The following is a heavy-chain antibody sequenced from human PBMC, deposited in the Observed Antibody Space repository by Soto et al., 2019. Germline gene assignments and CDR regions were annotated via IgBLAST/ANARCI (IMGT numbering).Heavy chain of an antibody. Sequence: VQLVESGGGLVKPGGSLRLSCAASGFAFSHYAMYWVRQAPGKGLEWVAAISYDGTNKYYADSVKGRFTISRDNSKNTLFLQMNSLRAEDTAVYYCARDPSPYTSGWYGVDFWGHGTLVTVSS. D-gene: IGHD6-19*01. J-gene: IGHJ4*01. CDR2: ISYDGTNK. CDR1: GFAFSHYA. V-gene: IGHV3-30*04. CDR3: ARDPSPYTSGWYGVDF.